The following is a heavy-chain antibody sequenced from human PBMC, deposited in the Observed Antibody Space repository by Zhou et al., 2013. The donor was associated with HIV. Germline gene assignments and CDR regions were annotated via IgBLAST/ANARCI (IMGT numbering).Heavy chain of an antibody. D-gene: IGHD6-19*01. CDR2: IIPLLATT. CDR1: GGNFNNYA. Sequence: QVQLVQSGAELKKPGSSVRVSCEAPGGNFNNYAITWVRQTPGQGLEWMGVIIPLLATTKYAQKFQGRLSITTDDSSATGYMELSSLKFEDSAFYYCARQLPDSSGWAGGRFDSWGQGTLVTVSS. V-gene: IGHV1-69*05. CDR3: ARQLPDSSGWAGGRFDS. J-gene: IGHJ4*02.